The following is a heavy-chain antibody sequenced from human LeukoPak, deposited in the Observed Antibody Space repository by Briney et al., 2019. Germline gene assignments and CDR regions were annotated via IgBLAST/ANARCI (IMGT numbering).Heavy chain of an antibody. Sequence: TGGSLRLSCAASGFTFSRYDMHWVRQATGKGLEWVSAIGTAGDTYYPGSVKGRFTISRENAKNSLYLQMNSLRAEDTAVYYCARGVVVAATFDYWGQGTLDTVSS. D-gene: IGHD2-15*01. CDR2: IGTAGDT. CDR3: ARGVVVAATFDY. V-gene: IGHV3-13*01. CDR1: GFTFSRYD. J-gene: IGHJ4*02.